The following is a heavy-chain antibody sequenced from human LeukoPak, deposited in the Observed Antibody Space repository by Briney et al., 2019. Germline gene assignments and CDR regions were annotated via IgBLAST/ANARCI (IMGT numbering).Heavy chain of an antibody. Sequence: GGSLRLSCAASGFTFSSYAMHWVRQAPGKGLEWVAVISYDGSNKYYADSVKGRFTISRDNSKNTLYLQMNSLRAEDTAVHYCARDSEGEYYPYWGQGTLVTVSS. CDR2: ISYDGSNK. V-gene: IGHV3-30-3*01. CDR1: GFTFSSYA. D-gene: IGHD2/OR15-2a*01. J-gene: IGHJ4*02. CDR3: ARDSEGEYYPY.